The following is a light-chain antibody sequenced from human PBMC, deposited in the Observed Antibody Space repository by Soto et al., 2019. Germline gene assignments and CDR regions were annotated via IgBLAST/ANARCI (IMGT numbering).Light chain of an antibody. CDR2: EVF. CDR3: SSYTTNNAHV. CDR1: SNDVGAFDY. J-gene: IGLJ2*01. Sequence: QSALTQPASISASPGQSISISCTGTSNDVGAFDYVSWYQQHPGKAPTLIIFEVFNRPSGVSTRFSGSKSGSTASLTISGLQAEDEADYFCSSYTTNNAHVFGGGTKLTVL. V-gene: IGLV2-14*01.